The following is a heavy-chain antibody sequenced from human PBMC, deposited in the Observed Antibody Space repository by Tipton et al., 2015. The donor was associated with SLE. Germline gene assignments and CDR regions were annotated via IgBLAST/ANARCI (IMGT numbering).Heavy chain of an antibody. CDR1: GGSISSYY. V-gene: IGHV4-59*01. CDR2: IYYSGST. J-gene: IGHJ4*02. D-gene: IGHD6-13*01. Sequence: TLSLTCTVSGGSISSYYWSWIRQPPGKGLEWIGYIYYSGSTNYNPSLKSRVTISVDTSKNRFSLKLSSVTAADTAVYYCARFIAAAGILYWGQGTLVTVSS. CDR3: ARFIAAAGILY.